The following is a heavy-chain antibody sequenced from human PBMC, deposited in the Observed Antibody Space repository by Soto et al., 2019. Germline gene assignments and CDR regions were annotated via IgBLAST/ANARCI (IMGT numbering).Heavy chain of an antibody. D-gene: IGHD2-2*01. V-gene: IGHV3-11*06. CDR1: GFTFSDYY. CDR3: ARDTMGRSSAAGFGMDV. J-gene: IGHJ6*02. CDR2: ISSSSSYT. Sequence: GGSLRLSCAASGFTFSDYYMSWIRQAPGKGLEWVSYISSSSSYTNYADSVKGRFTISRDNAKNSLYLQMNSLRAEDTAVYYCARDTMGRSSAAGFGMDVWVQGTTVTVSS.